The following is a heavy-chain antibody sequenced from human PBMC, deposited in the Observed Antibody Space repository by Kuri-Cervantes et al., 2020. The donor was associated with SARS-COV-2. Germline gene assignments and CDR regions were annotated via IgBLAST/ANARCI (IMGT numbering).Heavy chain of an antibody. J-gene: IGHJ3*02. V-gene: IGHV4-59*11. D-gene: IGHD1-1*01. Sequence: SETLSLTCTVSGGSISSHYWTWIRQPPGKRLEWIGYIYYTGSTNYNPSLKSRVTISVDTSKNQFSLKLSSVTAADTAVYYCARVPSWGYIDAFDIWGQGTMVTVSS. CDR3: ARVPSWGYIDAFDI. CDR1: GGSISSHY. CDR2: IYYTGST.